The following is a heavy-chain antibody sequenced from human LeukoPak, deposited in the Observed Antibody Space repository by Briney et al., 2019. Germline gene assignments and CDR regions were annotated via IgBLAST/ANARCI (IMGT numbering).Heavy chain of an antibody. D-gene: IGHD3-10*01. CDR2: IYTSGST. V-gene: IGHV4-4*07. J-gene: IGHJ6*03. CDR1: GGSISSYY. Sequence: PSETLSLTCTVSGGSISSYYWSWIRQPAGKGLEWIGRIYTSGSTNYNPSLKSRVTMSVDTSKNQFSLKLSSVTAADTAVYYCARERRVGQSSVLLWFGEANYYYYYYMDVWGKGTTVTVSS. CDR3: ARERRVGQSSVLLWFGEANYYYYYYMDV.